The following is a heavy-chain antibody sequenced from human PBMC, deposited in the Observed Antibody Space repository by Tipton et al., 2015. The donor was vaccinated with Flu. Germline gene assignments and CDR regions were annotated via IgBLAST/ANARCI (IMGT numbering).Heavy chain of an antibody. V-gene: IGHV4-38-2*01. J-gene: IGHJ2*01. Sequence: TLSLTCAVSGYSINSGYFWGWIRQPPGKGLEWIGSMSHSGRTYYNPSLKSRVTISADTWKTQFSLKLGSVTAADTAVYYCARYSSSVATYWYFDLWGRGTLVTVSS. CDR2: MSHSGRT. CDR1: GYSINSGYF. CDR3: ARYSSSVATYWYFDL. D-gene: IGHD6-6*01.